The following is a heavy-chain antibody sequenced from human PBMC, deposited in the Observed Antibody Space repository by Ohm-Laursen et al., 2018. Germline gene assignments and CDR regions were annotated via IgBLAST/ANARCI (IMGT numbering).Heavy chain of an antibody. CDR2: INHIRST. CDR3: ARGFSGWWGRIDY. CDR1: GGSFSGYY. D-gene: IGHD6-19*01. V-gene: IGHV4-34*01. Sequence: SQTLSLTCAVYGGSFSGYYWNWIRQPPGKGLEWIGEINHIRSTKYNSSFKRRVTIAVDTSQIQFSLRLSSVPAADTAVYYCARGFSGWWGRIDYWGQGILVTVSS. J-gene: IGHJ4*02.